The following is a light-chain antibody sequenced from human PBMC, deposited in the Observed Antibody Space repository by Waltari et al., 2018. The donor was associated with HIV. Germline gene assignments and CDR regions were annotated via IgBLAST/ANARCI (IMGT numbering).Light chain of an antibody. Sequence: QSALTQPPSASGSPGQSVTISCTGTSSDVGGYNYVSWYQQHPRKAPKLMIYEVSKRPSGVPDRFSGSKSGHTSALPVSGLQVEDEADYYCSAYAGSSNVLFGGGTKLTVL. V-gene: IGLV2-8*01. CDR3: SAYAGSSNVL. CDR2: EVS. CDR1: SSDVGGYNY. J-gene: IGLJ2*01.